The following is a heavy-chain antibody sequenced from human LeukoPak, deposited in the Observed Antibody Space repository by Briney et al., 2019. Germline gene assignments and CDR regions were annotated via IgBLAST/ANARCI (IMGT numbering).Heavy chain of an antibody. CDR1: GFTFSNCG. J-gene: IGHJ4*02. CDR2: IRYDGSNK. V-gene: IGHV3-30*02. CDR3: AKDFRVAMAPAYFDY. Sequence: RSGGSLRLSCAASGFTFSNCGMHWVRQAPSRWLEWVAFIRYDGSNKYYADSVKGRFTISRDNSKNTLYLQMNSLRAEDTAVYYCAKDFRVAMAPAYFDYWGQGTLVTVSS. D-gene: IGHD5-18*01.